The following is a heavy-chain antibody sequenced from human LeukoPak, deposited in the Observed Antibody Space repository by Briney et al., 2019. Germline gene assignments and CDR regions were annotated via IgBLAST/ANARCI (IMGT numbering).Heavy chain of an antibody. CDR3: ARGAGTAFMDV. V-gene: IGHV4-34*01. D-gene: IGHD2-21*02. Sequence: SETLSLTCAVYGVSFSGYYWSWIRQPPGKGLEWIGEINHSGSTNYNPSLKSRVTISVDTSKNQFSLKLSSVTAADTAVYYCARGAGTAFMDVWGKGTTVTVSS. J-gene: IGHJ6*04. CDR2: INHSGST. CDR1: GVSFSGYY.